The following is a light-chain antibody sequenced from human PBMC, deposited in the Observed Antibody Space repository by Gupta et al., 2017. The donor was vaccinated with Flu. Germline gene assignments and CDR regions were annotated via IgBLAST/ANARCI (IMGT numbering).Light chain of an antibody. CDR3: QQRDNWPLT. Sequence: ETVLTQSPATLSSSPGTRATLSCRTSQSVSGYLAWFQHRPGQPPRLLIYDASNRATGVPARFSGSGYGTKFTLTISSRESEDFAVYYCQQRDNWPLTFGHGTXLDIK. V-gene: IGKV3-11*01. CDR2: DAS. CDR1: QSVSGY. J-gene: IGKJ2*01.